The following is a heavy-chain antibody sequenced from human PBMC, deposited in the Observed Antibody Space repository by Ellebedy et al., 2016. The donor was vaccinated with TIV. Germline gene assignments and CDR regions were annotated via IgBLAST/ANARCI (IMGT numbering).Heavy chain of an antibody. J-gene: IGHJ4*02. CDR1: GGSVSSDDFY. Sequence: SKTLSLTXTVSGGSVSSDDFYWNWIRQHPGKGLEWIGYIFYSGSTYYSPSLKSRVIISQDTSKNQFSLTLSSVTAADTAVYYCARARAVAGAFALDYWGQGTLVTVSS. V-gene: IGHV4-31*03. CDR2: IFYSGST. D-gene: IGHD6-19*01. CDR3: ARARAVAGAFALDY.